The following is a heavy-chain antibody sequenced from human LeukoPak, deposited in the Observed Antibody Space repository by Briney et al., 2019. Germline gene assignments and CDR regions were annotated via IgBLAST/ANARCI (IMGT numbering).Heavy chain of an antibody. CDR3: AKDLRELRYFDWLLSEDDY. CDR2: ISYDGSNK. Sequence: GGSLRLSCAASGFTFSSYGMHWVRQAPGKGLEWVAVISYDGSNKYYADSVKGRFTISRDNSKNTLYLQVNSLRAEDTAVYYCAKDLRELRYFDWLLSEDDYWGQGTLVTVSS. J-gene: IGHJ4*02. V-gene: IGHV3-30*18. CDR1: GFTFSSYG. D-gene: IGHD3-9*01.